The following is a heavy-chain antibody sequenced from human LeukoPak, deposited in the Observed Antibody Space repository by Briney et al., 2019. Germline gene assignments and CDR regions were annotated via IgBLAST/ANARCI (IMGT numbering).Heavy chain of an antibody. CDR3: ASRYNWNYDWFDP. CDR1: GGTFSSYA. Sequence: SVKDSCKASGGTFSSYAISWVRQAPGQGLEWMGRIIPIFGTANYAQKFQGRVTITTDESTSTAYMELSSLRSEDTAVYYCASRYNWNYDWFDPWGQGTLVTVSS. J-gene: IGHJ5*02. D-gene: IGHD1-7*01. CDR2: IIPIFGTA. V-gene: IGHV1-69*05.